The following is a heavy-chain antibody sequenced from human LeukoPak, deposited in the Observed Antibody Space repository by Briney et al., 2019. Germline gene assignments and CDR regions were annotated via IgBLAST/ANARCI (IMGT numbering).Heavy chain of an antibody. D-gene: IGHD6-19*01. Sequence: GGSLRLSCAGSGFTFSSYAMSWVRQAPGKGLEWVAAISETGGTTYDADSVKGRFTISRDNSKSTLYLQMNSLRAEDTAVYYCARGPSSGWEYFQDWGQGTLVTVSS. J-gene: IGHJ1*01. V-gene: IGHV3-23*01. CDR3: ARGPSSGWEYFQD. CDR1: GFTFSSYA. CDR2: ISETGGTT.